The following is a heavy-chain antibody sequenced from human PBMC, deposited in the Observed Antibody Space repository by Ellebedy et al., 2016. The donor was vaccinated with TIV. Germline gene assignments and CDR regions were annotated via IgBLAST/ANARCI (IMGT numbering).Heavy chain of an antibody. CDR3: AKLVAASDAFDI. CDR1: GFTFDDYA. CDR2: ISWDGGST. V-gene: IGHV3-43D*03. Sequence: GESLKISXAASGFTFDDYAMHWVRQAPGKGLEWVSLISWDGGSTYYADSVKGRFTISRDNSKNSLYLQMNSLRAEDTALYYCAKLVAASDAFDIWGQGTMVTVSS. D-gene: IGHD5-12*01. J-gene: IGHJ3*02.